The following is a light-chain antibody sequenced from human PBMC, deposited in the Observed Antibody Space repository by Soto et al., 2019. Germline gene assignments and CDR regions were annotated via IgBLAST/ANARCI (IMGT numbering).Light chain of an antibody. CDR3: QLYGSSPPWT. V-gene: IGKV3-20*01. Sequence: IVLAQSPGTLSLSPGARATLSCRASQSVSSSYLAWYQQRPDQAPRLLIYGASSRATGIPDRFSGSGSGTDFTLTISRLEPEDFAVYYCQLYGSSPPWTFGQGTKVEIK. CDR2: GAS. J-gene: IGKJ1*01. CDR1: QSVSSSY.